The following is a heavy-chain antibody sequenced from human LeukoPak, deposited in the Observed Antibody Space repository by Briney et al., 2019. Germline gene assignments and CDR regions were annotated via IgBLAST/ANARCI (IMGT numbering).Heavy chain of an antibody. CDR2: MDTSGSYI. CDR1: GFIFSNFD. Sequence: TGGSLRLSCAVSGFIFSNFDMNWVRQAPGKGLEWVSAMDTSGSYIYYADSVKGRFTISRDNSKNTLFLQMNSLKVEDTAIYYCAKESGYSSGWDYFDSWGQGTLVTVSS. D-gene: IGHD3-10*01. CDR3: AKESGYSSGWDYFDS. V-gene: IGHV3-23*01. J-gene: IGHJ4*02.